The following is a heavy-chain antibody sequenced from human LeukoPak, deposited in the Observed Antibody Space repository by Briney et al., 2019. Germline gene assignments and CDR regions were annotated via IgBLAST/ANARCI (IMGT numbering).Heavy chain of an antibody. V-gene: IGHV4-59*08. J-gene: IGHJ4*02. CDR2: IYYSGST. Sequence: PSETLSLTCTVSGGSISGYYWSWIRQPPGKGLEWIGYIYYSGSTNYNPSLKSRVTISVDTSKDQFSLKLSSVTAADTAVYYCASNYYGSGSLDYWGQGNLVTVSS. CDR3: ASNYYGSGSLDY. D-gene: IGHD3-10*01. CDR1: GGSISGYY.